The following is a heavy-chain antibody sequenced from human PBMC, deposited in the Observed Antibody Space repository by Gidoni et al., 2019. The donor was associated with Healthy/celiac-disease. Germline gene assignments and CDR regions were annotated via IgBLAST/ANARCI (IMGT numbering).Heavy chain of an antibody. CDR2: IYYSGST. Sequence: QLQLQESGPGLVQPSETLSLTCTVSGGSISSSSYYWGWIRQPPGKGLEWIGSIYYSGSTYYNPSLKSRVTISVDTSKNQFSLKLSSVTAADTAVYYCARRGGFGGLYGMDVWGQGTTVTVSS. CDR3: ARRGGFGGLYGMDV. V-gene: IGHV4-39*01. D-gene: IGHD3-10*01. CDR1: GGSISSSSYY. J-gene: IGHJ6*02.